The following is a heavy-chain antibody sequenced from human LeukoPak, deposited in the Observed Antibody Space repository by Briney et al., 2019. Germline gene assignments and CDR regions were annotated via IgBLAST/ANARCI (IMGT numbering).Heavy chain of an antibody. CDR2: ISWNSGTI. CDR1: GFIFNNYA. J-gene: IGHJ4*02. Sequence: PGGSLRLSCAGSGFIFNNYAMHGVRQPPGKGLEWVPGISWNSGTIDYADSVRGRFTISRDNAKNSLYLQMDSLRVEDTAFYYCAKDNRRHYTSGPNPDSLHWGQGALVTVSS. D-gene: IGHD6-19*01. CDR3: AKDNRRHYTSGPNPDSLH. V-gene: IGHV3-9*01.